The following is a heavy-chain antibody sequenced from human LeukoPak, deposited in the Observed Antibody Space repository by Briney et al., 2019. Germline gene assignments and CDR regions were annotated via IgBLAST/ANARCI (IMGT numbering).Heavy chain of an antibody. CDR1: GFTFSNAW. V-gene: IGHV3-72*01. J-gene: IGHJ3*02. CDR3: AREFIAARPDTLYNLCAFDI. CDR2: SRNKGNSYST. Sequence: AGGSLRLSCAASGFTFSNAWMSWVRQAPGKGLEWVGRSRNKGNSYSTEYAASVKGRFTISRDESKNSVYLQMNSLRAEDTAVYYCAREFIAARPDTLYNLCAFDIWGQGTMVTVSS. D-gene: IGHD6-6*01.